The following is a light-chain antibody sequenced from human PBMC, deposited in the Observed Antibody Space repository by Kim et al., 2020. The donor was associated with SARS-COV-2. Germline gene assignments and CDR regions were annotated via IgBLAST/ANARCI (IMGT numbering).Light chain of an antibody. Sequence: SVSVALGQTARITCGGNNIGSKNVHWYQQKPGQAPVLVIYRDSNRPSGIPERFSGSNSGNTATLTISRAQAGDEADYYCQVWDSSTGVFGGGTQLTVL. CDR2: RDS. V-gene: IGLV3-9*01. J-gene: IGLJ3*02. CDR3: QVWDSSTGV. CDR1: NIGSKN.